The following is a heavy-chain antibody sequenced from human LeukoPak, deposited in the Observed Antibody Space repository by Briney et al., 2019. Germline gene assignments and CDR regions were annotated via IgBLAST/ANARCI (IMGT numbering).Heavy chain of an antibody. CDR1: GFTFDDYA. D-gene: IGHD4-17*01. J-gene: IGHJ3*02. CDR2: ISWNSGSI. Sequence: GGSLRLSCAASGFTFDDYAMHWVRQAPGKGLEWVSVISWNSGSIGYADSVKGRFTISRDNAKNSLYPQMNSLRAEDTALYYCAKAEVDYAKALGAFDIWGQGTMVTVSS. V-gene: IGHV3-9*01. CDR3: AKAEVDYAKALGAFDI.